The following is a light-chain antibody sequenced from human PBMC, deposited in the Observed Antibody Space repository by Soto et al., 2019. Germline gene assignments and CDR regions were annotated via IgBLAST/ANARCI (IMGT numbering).Light chain of an antibody. CDR1: QNISNR. CDR2: KES. J-gene: IGKJ1*01. V-gene: IGKV1-5*03. Sequence: DIQMTQSPSTLSASVGDRVTITCRASQNISNRLAWYQQKPGKAPKLLIYKESSLQSAVPSRFSGSGSGTEFTLTISSLQPDDFATYCCQQFNSFPWTFGRGTKVEIK. CDR3: QQFNSFPWT.